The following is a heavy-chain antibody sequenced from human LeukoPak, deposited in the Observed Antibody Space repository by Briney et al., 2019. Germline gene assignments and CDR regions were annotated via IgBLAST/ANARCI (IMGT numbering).Heavy chain of an antibody. D-gene: IGHD2-15*01. Sequence: GGSLRLSCAASGFSFSSYEMNWVRQAPGKGLEWVSYISSGSRTIYYADSVKGRFTISRDNAKNSLFLQMNSLRAEDTAVYYCARVLRYCSGGNCYSGGLGYMDVWGKGTTVTISS. J-gene: IGHJ6*03. CDR1: GFSFSSYE. CDR2: ISSGSRTI. CDR3: ARVLRYCSGGNCYSGGLGYMDV. V-gene: IGHV3-48*03.